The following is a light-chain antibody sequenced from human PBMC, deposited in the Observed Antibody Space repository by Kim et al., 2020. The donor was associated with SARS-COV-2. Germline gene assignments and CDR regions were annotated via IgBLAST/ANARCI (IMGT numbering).Light chain of an antibody. CDR1: SSNIGAGYD. J-gene: IGLJ3*02. CDR2: GNS. Sequence: RVTRSCTGSSSNIGAGYDVHWYQQLPGTAHKLLIYGNSNRPSGVPDRFSGSKSGTSASLAITGLQAEDEADYYCQSYDSSLSGSVFGGGTQLTVL. CDR3: QSYDSSLSGSV. V-gene: IGLV1-40*01.